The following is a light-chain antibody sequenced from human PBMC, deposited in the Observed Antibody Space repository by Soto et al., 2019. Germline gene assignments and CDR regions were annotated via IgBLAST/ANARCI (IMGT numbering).Light chain of an antibody. J-gene: IGKJ1*01. CDR3: QQYNSYPWT. V-gene: IGKV1-5*02. CDR1: QSASDW. Sequence: DIQMTQSPSTLSASVGARVTIVCRASQSASDWLAWYQQRPGKAPKVLIYGASSLESGVPSRFSGSGSGTEFTLTISSLQPEDFATYYCQQYNSYPWTFGQGTKVEVK. CDR2: GAS.